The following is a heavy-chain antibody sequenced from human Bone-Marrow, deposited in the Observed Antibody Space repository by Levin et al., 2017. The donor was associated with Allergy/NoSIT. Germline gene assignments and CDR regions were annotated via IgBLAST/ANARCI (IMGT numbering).Heavy chain of an antibody. CDR3: ARGRLFCGGDCPFDY. J-gene: IGHJ4*02. CDR1: GSTFSSYE. V-gene: IGHV3-48*03. Sequence: GESLKISCAASGSTFSSYEMNWVRQAPGMGLEWISYIGPAARTIYYADSVKGRFAISRDDAKNSVHLQMNSLRVEDTAVYYCARGRLFCGGDCPFDYWGQGTLVTVSS. D-gene: IGHD2-21*02. CDR2: IGPAARTI.